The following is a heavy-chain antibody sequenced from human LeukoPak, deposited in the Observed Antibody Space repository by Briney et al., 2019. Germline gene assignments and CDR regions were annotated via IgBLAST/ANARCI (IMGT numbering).Heavy chain of an antibody. CDR3: ARKEQGLATDY. CDR1: GYTFTSYG. J-gene: IGHJ4*02. Sequence: ASVKVSCKASGYTFTSYGISWLRQAPGQCLEWMWWISAYNGNTHYAQKLPGRVTMTTDKSTSTAYMELRSMRSDDTAVYYCARKEQGLATDYWGQGTLVTVSS. D-gene: IGHD6-19*01. V-gene: IGHV1-18*01. CDR2: ISAYNGNT.